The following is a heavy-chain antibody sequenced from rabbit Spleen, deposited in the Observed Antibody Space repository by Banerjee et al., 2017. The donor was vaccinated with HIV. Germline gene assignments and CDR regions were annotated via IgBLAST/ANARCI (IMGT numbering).Heavy chain of an antibody. V-gene: IGHV1S7*01. J-gene: IGHJ4*01. CDR2: IDPIFGST. CDR1: GFDFSSYY. CDR3: VRGPPYAGYADYGYVYLNL. Sequence: QLKETGGGLVQPGGSLTLSCKASGFDFSSYYMSWVRQAPGKGLEWIGYIDPIFGSTYYASWVNGRFTISSHNAQNTLYLQLNSLTAADTATYFCVRGPPYAGYADYGYVYLNLWGPGTLVTVS. D-gene: IGHD6-1*01.